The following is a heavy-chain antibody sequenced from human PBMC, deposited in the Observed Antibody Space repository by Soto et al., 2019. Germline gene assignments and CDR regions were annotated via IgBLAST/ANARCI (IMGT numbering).Heavy chain of an antibody. D-gene: IGHD2-21*01. V-gene: IGHV2-5*02. CDR3: ASHISVSRAEAYDY. Sequence: QITLKEAGPTLVKPTQTLTLTCTFSGFSLSTRGVAVGWIRQSPGKALEWLALIYWVDDKRYRPSLQNRLTITSDTSKSQVVLSMTSMDPVDTATYYCASHISVSRAEAYDYWGQGTLVLVSS. CDR2: IYWVDDK. CDR1: GFSLSTRGVA. J-gene: IGHJ4*02.